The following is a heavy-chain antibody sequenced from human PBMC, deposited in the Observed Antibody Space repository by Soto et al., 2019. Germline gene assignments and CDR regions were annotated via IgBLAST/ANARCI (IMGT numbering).Heavy chain of an antibody. V-gene: IGHV3-30*18. CDR2: ISYDGSNK. Sequence: LRLSCAASGFTFSSYGMHWVRQAPGKGLEWVAVISYDGSNKYYADSVKGRFTISRDNSKNTLYLQMNSLRAEDTAVYYCAKDHYYGSGSYILDYWGQGTLVTVSS. CDR3: AKDHYYGSGSYILDY. J-gene: IGHJ4*02. D-gene: IGHD3-10*01. CDR1: GFTFSSYG.